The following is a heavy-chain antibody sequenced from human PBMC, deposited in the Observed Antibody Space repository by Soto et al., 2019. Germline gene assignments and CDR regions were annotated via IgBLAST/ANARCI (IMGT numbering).Heavy chain of an antibody. Sequence: SVKVSCKASGGTFSSYAISWVRQAPGQGLGWMGGIIPIFGTANYAQKFQGRVTITADESTSTAYMELSSLRSEDTAVYYCARDIPHYYDSSFGHAFVIWGQGTMVTVSS. V-gene: IGHV1-69*01. CDR1: GGTFSSYA. CDR2: IIPIFGTA. J-gene: IGHJ3*02. D-gene: IGHD3-22*01. CDR3: ARDIPHYYDSSFGHAFVI.